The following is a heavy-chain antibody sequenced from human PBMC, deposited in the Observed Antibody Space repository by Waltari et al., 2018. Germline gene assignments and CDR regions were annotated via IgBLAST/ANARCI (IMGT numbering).Heavy chain of an antibody. CDR1: GFTFSSYS. Sequence: EVQLVESGGGLVKPGGSLRLSCAASGFTFSSYSMNWVRQAPGKGLEWVSSISSSSSYIYYADSGKGRFTISRDNAKNSLYLQMNSLRAEDTAVYYCARAMNDHQYYFDYWGQGTLVTVSS. V-gene: IGHV3-21*01. CDR3: ARAMNDHQYYFDY. CDR2: ISSSSSYI. J-gene: IGHJ4*02. D-gene: IGHD2-2*01.